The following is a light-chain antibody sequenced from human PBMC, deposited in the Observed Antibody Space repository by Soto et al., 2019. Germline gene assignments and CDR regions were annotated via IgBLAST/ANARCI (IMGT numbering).Light chain of an antibody. V-gene: IGLV1-40*03. CDR2: GNI. CDR3: QSYDNNLGFV. CDR1: SSNIGADYD. Sequence: QSALTQPPSVSGAPGQRITLSCIGSSSNIGADYDVPWYQQLPGTAPKLLIYGNINRPSGVPDRFSGSMSGASAALAITGLQAEDGALYYCQSYDNNLGFVFGTGTKVTVL. J-gene: IGLJ1*01.